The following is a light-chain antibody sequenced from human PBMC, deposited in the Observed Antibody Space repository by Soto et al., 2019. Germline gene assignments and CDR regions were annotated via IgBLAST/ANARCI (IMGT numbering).Light chain of an antibody. CDR3: HQDFDLPLT. V-gene: IGKV3D-7*01. Sequence: EIVITHSPVTLSLSPGDRATLSCRASQSLSNTYISWYQQKPGQAPRLLIYGASTRATGIPARFSGSGSGTDFTLTISSLQPEDFALYYCHQDFDLPLTFGGGTKVDIK. CDR2: GAS. CDR1: QSLSNTY. J-gene: IGKJ4*01.